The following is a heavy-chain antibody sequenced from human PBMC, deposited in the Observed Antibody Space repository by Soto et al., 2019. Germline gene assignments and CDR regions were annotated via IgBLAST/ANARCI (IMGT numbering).Heavy chain of an antibody. CDR1: GFTFSSYW. Sequence: EVQLVESGGGLVQPGGSLRLSCAASGFTFSSYWMSWVRQAPGKGLEWVANIKQDGSEKYYVASVKGRFTISRDNANNSLYLQMNSLRAADTAVYYCASDSLYYDFWSGRGSTYYFDYWGQGTLVTVSS. D-gene: IGHD3-3*01. CDR3: ASDSLYYDFWSGRGSTYYFDY. V-gene: IGHV3-7*01. J-gene: IGHJ4*02. CDR2: IKQDGSEK.